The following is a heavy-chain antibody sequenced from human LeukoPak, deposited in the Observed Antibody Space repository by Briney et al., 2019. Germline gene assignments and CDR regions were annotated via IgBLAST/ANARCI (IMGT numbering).Heavy chain of an antibody. V-gene: IGHV3-7*01. CDR3: ARDVRGGWYFDY. J-gene: IGHJ4*02. CDR2: VKQDGSEK. CDR1: GFTFTNCW. D-gene: IGHD6-19*01. Sequence: GGSLRLSCAASGFTFTNCWMSWVRQAPGKGLEWVANVKQDGSEKYYVDSVRGRFAISRDNAKNSLYLQMNSLRAEDTAVFYCARDVRGGWYFDYWGQGTLVTVSS.